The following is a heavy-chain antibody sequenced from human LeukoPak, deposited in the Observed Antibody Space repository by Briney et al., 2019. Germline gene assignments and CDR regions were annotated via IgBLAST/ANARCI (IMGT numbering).Heavy chain of an antibody. CDR1: GFTFSSYN. J-gene: IGHJ4*02. Sequence: GGSLRLSCAASGFTFSSYNMNWVRQAPGKGLEWISSISSSSSYIYYADSVKGRFTISRDNAKNSLYLQMNSLRAEDTAVYYCARDKAGDYYDSSGCGDYWGQGTLVTVSS. V-gene: IGHV3-21*01. CDR3: ARDKAGDYYDSSGCGDY. CDR2: ISSSSSYI. D-gene: IGHD3-22*01.